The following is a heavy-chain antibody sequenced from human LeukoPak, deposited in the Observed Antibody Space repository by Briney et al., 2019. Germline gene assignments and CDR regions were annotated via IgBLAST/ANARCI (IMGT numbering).Heavy chain of an antibody. CDR1: GYTFTGYY. CDR2: INPNSGNT. Sequence: GASVKVSCKASGYTFTGYYMHWVRQAPGQGLEWMGWINPNSGNTGYAQKFQGRVTMTRNTSISTAYMELSSLRSEDTAVYYCARALSSSWYYYYYGMDVWGQGTTVTVSS. D-gene: IGHD6-13*01. J-gene: IGHJ6*02. CDR3: ARALSSSWYYYYYGMDV. V-gene: IGHV1-8*02.